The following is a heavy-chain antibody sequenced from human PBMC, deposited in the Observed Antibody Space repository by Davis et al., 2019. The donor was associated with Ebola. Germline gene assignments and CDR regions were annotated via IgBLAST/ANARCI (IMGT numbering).Heavy chain of an antibody. CDR2: IIPILGIA. CDR3: ARDQRAGSLDY. Sequence: AASVKVSCKASGGTFSSYTISWVRQAPGQGLEWMGRIIPILGIANYAQKFQGRVTITADKSTSTAYMELRSLRSDDTAVYYCARDQRAGSLDYWGQGTLVTVSS. J-gene: IGHJ4*02. D-gene: IGHD6-13*01. V-gene: IGHV1-69*04. CDR1: GGTFSSYT.